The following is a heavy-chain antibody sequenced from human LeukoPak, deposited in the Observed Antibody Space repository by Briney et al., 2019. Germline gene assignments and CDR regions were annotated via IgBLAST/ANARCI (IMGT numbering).Heavy chain of an antibody. V-gene: IGHV3-23*01. CDR1: GFTFSSYA. J-gene: IGHJ4*02. CDR3: GKRKGSTQGKLDY. Sequence: GASLRLPCAASGFTFSSYAMSWVRQAPGTGLEWVSAISGSGGNTYYADSVKGRFTISRDNSKNTLYLQMNSLRAEDTAVYHCGKRKGSTQGKLDYWGQEPLVTVS. D-gene: IGHD6-13*01. CDR2: ISGSGGNT.